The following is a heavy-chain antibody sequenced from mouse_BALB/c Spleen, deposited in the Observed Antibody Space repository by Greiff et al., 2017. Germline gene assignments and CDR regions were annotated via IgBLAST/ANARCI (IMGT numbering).Heavy chain of an antibody. CDR1: GYSFTGYN. CDR2: IDPYNGGT. J-gene: IGHJ3*01. V-gene: IGHV1S135*01. D-gene: IGHD1-1*01. CDR3: ARLGDYYGSSYGGFAY. Sequence: EVQLQQSGPELGKPGASVKISCKASGYSFTGYNMYWVKQSHRKSLEWIGYIDPYNGGTSYNQKSKGKATLTVDKSSSTAYMHLNSLTSEDSAIYYCARLGDYYGSSYGGFAYWGQGTLVTVSA.